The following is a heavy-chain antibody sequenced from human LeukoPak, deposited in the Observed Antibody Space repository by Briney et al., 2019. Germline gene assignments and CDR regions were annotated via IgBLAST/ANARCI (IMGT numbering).Heavy chain of an antibody. CDR2: INHSGST. D-gene: IGHD5-18*01. J-gene: IGHJ6*04. V-gene: IGHV4-34*01. Sequence: PSETLSLTCAVYGGSFSGYYWSWIRHPPGKGLEWSGEINHSGSTNYNPSLKSRVTISVDTSKNQFSLKLSSVTAADTAVYYCARMRAAMAYYYYGMDVWGKGTTVTVSS. CDR3: ARMRAAMAYYYYGMDV. CDR1: GGSFSGYY.